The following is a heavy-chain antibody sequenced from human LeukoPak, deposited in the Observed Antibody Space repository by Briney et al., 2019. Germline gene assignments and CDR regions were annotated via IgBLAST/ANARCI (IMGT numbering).Heavy chain of an antibody. CDR3: AKDSGWFRFDY. Sequence: GGSLRLSCAASVLTFSTSRLTWVRQAPGKGLEWVANIKQDGSDKYYMDSVKGRFTISRDNAKNSLYLQMNSLRAEDTAVYYCAKDSGWFRFDYWGQGTLVTVSS. CDR2: IKQDGSDK. D-gene: IGHD6-13*01. V-gene: IGHV3-7*03. CDR1: VLTFSTSR. J-gene: IGHJ4*02.